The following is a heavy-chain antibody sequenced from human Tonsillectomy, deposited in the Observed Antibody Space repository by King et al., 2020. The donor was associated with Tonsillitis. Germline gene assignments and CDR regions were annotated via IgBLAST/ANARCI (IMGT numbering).Heavy chain of an antibody. D-gene: IGHD3-10*01. CDR3: ARHALGYYYGLGPGGGIDV. J-gene: IGHJ6*02. Sequence: QLQESGPGLVKPSETLSLTCTVSGGSISSSTYYWGWIRQPPGKGLEWIGSIYYTGTTYYNPSLKRRVSISVDTSKNQFSLHLSSLTAADTAVFYCARHALGYYYGLGPGGGIDVWGQGATVTVSS. V-gene: IGHV4-39*01. CDR1: GGSISSSTYY. CDR2: IYYTGTT.